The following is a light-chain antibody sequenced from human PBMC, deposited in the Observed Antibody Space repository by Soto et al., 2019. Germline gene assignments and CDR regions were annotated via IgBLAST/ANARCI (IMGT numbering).Light chain of an antibody. CDR2: GAS. V-gene: IGKV3-15*01. Sequence: EIVLTQSPGTLSLSPGERAPLSCRASQSVSSNLAWYQQKPGQAPRLLIYGASTRATGIPARFSGSGSGTEFTLTISSLQSEDFAVYYCQQYNNWPLTFGGGTKVDIK. CDR3: QQYNNWPLT. J-gene: IGKJ4*01. CDR1: QSVSSN.